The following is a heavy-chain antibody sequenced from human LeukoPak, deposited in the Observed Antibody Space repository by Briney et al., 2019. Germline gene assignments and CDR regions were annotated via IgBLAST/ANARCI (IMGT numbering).Heavy chain of an antibody. CDR1: GFTFSSYS. CDR3: ARDLVSYYYDSSGQDRFDY. CDR2: ISSSSSTI. V-gene: IGHV3-48*04. Sequence: GGSLRLSCAASGFTFSSYSMNWVRQAPGKGLEWVSYISSSSSTIYYADSVKGRFTISRDNAKNSLYLQMNSLRAEDTAVYYCARDLVSYYYDSSGQDRFDYWGQGTLVTVSS. D-gene: IGHD3-22*01. J-gene: IGHJ4*02.